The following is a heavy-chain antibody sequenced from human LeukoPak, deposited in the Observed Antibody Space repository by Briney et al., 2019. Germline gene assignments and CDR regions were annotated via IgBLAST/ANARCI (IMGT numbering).Heavy chain of an antibody. Sequence: SETLSLTCTVSGGSISSSSYYWGWIRQPPGKGLEWIGSIYYSGSTYYNPSLKSRVTISVDTSKNQFSLKLSSVTAADTAVYYCAPGGGLLHSNDAFDIWGQGTMVTVSS. CDR1: GGSISSSSYY. CDR3: APGGGLLHSNDAFDI. J-gene: IGHJ3*02. D-gene: IGHD3-10*01. CDR2: IYYSGST. V-gene: IGHV4-39*01.